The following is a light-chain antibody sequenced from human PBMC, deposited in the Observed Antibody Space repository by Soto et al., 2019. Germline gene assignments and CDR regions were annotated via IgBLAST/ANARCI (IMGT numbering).Light chain of an antibody. J-gene: IGLJ1*01. CDR2: EVT. Sequence: QSALTQPASVSGSPGQSITISCTGTSSDVGGYDFVSWYRQYPGQAPKILIYEVTHQPSGVPDRFSGSKSGNTASLTISGLQADDEADYYCSSYTITSSPVFGPGTKLTVL. CDR3: SSYTITSSPV. CDR1: SSDVGGYDF. V-gene: IGLV2-14*01.